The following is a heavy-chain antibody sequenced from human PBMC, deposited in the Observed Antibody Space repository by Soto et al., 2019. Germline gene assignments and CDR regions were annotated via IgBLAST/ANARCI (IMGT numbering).Heavy chain of an antibody. V-gene: IGHV1-69*02. CDR3: AGRLDGDYGDFDY. J-gene: IGHJ4*02. CDR2: IIPILGIA. Sequence: QVQLVQSGAEVKKPGSSVKVSCKASGGTFSTYIISWVRQAPGQGLEWMGRIIPILGIANYAQKVQGRVTITADKSTRTAYLELRSLRSEDTAVYYCAGRLDGDYGDFDYGGQGTLVTVSS. CDR1: GGTFSTYI. D-gene: IGHD4-17*01.